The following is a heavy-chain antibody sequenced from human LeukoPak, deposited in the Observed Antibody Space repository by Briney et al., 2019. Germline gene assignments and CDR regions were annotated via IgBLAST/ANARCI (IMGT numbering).Heavy chain of an antibody. CDR3: ARDPPAVLIDTYG. CDR2: VYSGGST. CDR1: GFIVTNNY. J-gene: IGHJ4*02. D-gene: IGHD2-8*01. V-gene: IGHV3-66*01. Sequence: GGSLRLSCTASGFIVTNNYINWVRQAPGKGLEWVSLVYSGGSTYYADSVKGRFTISRDNSKNMVYLQMNSLRAEDTAMYYCARDPPAVLIDTYGWGQGTLVTVAS.